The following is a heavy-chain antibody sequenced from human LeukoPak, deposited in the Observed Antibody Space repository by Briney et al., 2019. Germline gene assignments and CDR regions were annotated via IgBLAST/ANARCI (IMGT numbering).Heavy chain of an antibody. V-gene: IGHV5-51*01. CDR1: GYSFTSYW. CDR3: ARPNITSYYDSRGYDAFDV. J-gene: IGHJ3*01. D-gene: IGHD3-22*01. Sequence: PGGSLRLSCKASGYSFTSYWISWVRQMPGKGLEWMGIIYPDDSDTRYSPSFQGQVTISADKSVSIAYLQWSSLKASDTAMYYCARPNITSYYDSRGYDAFDVWGQGTMVIVSS. CDR2: IYPDDSDT.